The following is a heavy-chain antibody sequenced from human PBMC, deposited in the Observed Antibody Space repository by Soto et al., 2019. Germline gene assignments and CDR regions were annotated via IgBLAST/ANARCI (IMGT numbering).Heavy chain of an antibody. CDR2: IYYSGST. V-gene: IGHV4-59*01. D-gene: IGHD1-26*01. CDR1: GGSISSYY. Sequence: SETLSLTCTVSGGSISSYYWSWIRQPPGKGLEWIGYIYYSGSTNYNPSIKSRVTISVDTSKNQFSLKLSSVTAADTAVYYCASLFASGSYGYGMDVWGQGTTVTVSS. J-gene: IGHJ6*02. CDR3: ASLFASGSYGYGMDV.